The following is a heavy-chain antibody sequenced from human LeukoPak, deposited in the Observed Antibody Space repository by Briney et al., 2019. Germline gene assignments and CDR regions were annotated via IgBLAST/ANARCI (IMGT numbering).Heavy chain of an antibody. CDR3: ATDGYFEV. CDR1: GGSISSYY. CDR2: MSYTGST. J-gene: IGHJ2*01. Sequence: SETLSLTCTVSGGSISSYYWSWIRQPPGKGLEWIGYMSYTGSTSYNPSLRSRVTISVDKSKNQFSLKLTSVTAADTAVYFCATDGYFEVWGRGTLVTVSS. V-gene: IGHV4-59*01.